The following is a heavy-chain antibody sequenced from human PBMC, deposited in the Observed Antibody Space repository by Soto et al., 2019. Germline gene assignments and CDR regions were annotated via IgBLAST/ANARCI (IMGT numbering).Heavy chain of an antibody. J-gene: IGHJ4*02. Sequence: EGQLLESGGGLVQPGGSLRLSCAVSGFTFSNYAMNWVRQAPGKGLEWFSAITGNGGSTYYADSVKGRFNNSRDNSKNTLYLEMNSLKAEDTAIYSCGKLGQGTDCGRGTLVTLSS. CDR1: GFTFSNYA. CDR2: ITGNGGST. CDR3: GKLGQGTD. V-gene: IGHV3-23*01.